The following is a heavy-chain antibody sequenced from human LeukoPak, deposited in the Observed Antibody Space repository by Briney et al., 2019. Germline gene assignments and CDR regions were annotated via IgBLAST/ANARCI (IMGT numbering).Heavy chain of an antibody. CDR3: ARVRLSSGYSN. CDR1: GASFSDYY. CDR2: VYNSGIT. Sequence: NPSETLSLTCTVSGASFSDYYCNWLRQPPGKGLEGIGYVYNSGITNYNPSLRSRVTISVDTSKNQFSLKLNSVTAADTAVYYCARVRLSSGYSNWGQGTLVTVSS. V-gene: IGHV4-59*01. D-gene: IGHD3-22*01. J-gene: IGHJ4*02.